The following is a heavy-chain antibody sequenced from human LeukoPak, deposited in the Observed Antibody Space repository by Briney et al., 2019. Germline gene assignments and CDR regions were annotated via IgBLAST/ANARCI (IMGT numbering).Heavy chain of an antibody. CDR3: ARDFKGSGNYYFDY. V-gene: IGHV1-3*01. J-gene: IGHJ4*02. CDR2: INAGNGNT. CDR1: GYTFTSYA. Sequence: GASVKVSCKASGYTFTSYAMHWVRQAPGQRLEWMGWINAGNGNTKYSQKFQGRVTITRDTSASTAYMELSSLRSEDTAVYYCARDFKGSGNYYFDYWGQGTLVTVSS. D-gene: IGHD3-10*01.